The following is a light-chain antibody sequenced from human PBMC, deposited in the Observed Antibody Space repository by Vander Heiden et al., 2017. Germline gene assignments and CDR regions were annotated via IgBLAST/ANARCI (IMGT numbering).Light chain of an antibody. V-gene: IGKV1-39*01. J-gene: IGKJ2*01. CDR3: QQSYTSPRYT. CDR2: AAS. CDR1: QSITNY. Sequence: DIQMTQSPSSLSASVGDRVTITCRASQSITNYLNWYQQKPGKAPKLLIFAASSLQTGVPTRVRGSGSGTDCTLSISSLKTEDFATYYCQQSYTSPRYTFGQGTKLEI.